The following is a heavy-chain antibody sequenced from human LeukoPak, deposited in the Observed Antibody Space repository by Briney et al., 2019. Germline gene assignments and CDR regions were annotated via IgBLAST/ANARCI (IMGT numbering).Heavy chain of an antibody. D-gene: IGHD3-10*01. CDR3: ARNIWFGESADAFDI. CDR1: GYTFNSHD. CDR2: INPNSGGT. Sequence: ASVKVSCKASGYTFNSHDINWVRQAPGQGLEWMGWINPNSGGTNYAQKFQGRVTMTRDKSIRTAYMELSRLTSDDTAVYYCARNIWFGESADAFDIWGQGTMVTVSS. V-gene: IGHV1-2*02. J-gene: IGHJ3*02.